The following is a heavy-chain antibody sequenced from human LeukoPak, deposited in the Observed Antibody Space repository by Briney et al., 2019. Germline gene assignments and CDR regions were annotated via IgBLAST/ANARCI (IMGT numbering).Heavy chain of an antibody. D-gene: IGHD2-2*01. CDR3: ARGGCSSISCEGDY. J-gene: IGHJ4*02. Sequence: ASVKVSCKASGYTFTSNYIHWVRQAPGQGLEWLGVINPSSGSTTYAQKFQGRVTMTRDTSTSTVYMDLYSLRSEDTAVYYCARGGCSSISCEGDYWGQGTLVTVSS. CDR2: INPSSGST. V-gene: IGHV1-46*01. CDR1: GYTFTSNY.